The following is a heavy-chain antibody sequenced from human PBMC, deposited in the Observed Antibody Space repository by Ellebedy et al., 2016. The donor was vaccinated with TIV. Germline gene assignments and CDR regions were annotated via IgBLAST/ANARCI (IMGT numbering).Heavy chain of an antibody. CDR3: ASGPRAKRRVISGMWTYPPDS. J-gene: IGHJ4*02. CDR2: INHSGST. Sequence: MPSETLSLTCAVLGGSFSDYYWTWIRQPPGTGLEWNGEINHSGSTHYNTSLKSRVTVSVDRSKNQFSLKLSSVTAADTAVYYCASGPRAKRRVISGMWTYPPDSWGQGILVTVSS. V-gene: IGHV4-34*01. D-gene: IGHD2-15*01. CDR1: GGSFSDYY.